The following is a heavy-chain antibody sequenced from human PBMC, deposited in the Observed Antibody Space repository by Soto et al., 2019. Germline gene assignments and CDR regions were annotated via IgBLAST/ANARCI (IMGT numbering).Heavy chain of an antibody. D-gene: IGHD5-18*01. J-gene: IGHJ6*02. V-gene: IGHV1-18*04. Sequence: ASVKVSCKASGYTFTSYGISWVRQAPGQGLEWMGWISAYNGNTNYAQKLQGRVTMTTDTSTSAAYMELRSLRSDDTAVYYCAVDVDTAMVTYYYGMDVWGQGTTVTVSS. CDR3: AVDVDTAMVTYYYGMDV. CDR1: GYTFTSYG. CDR2: ISAYNGNT.